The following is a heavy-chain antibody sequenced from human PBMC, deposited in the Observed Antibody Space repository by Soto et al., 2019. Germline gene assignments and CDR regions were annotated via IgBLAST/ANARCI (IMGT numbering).Heavy chain of an antibody. J-gene: IGHJ4*02. CDR2: ISYDGSNK. D-gene: IGHD1-26*01. V-gene: IGHV3-30-3*01. CDR3: EREVGATRSYYFDY. Sequence: QVQLVESGGGVVQPGRSLRLSCAASGFTFSSYAMHWVRQAPGKGLEWVAVISYDGSNKYYPDSVKGRFTISRDNSKNTLYLQMNSLRAEDTAVYYCEREVGATRSYYFDYWGQGTLVTVSS. CDR1: GFTFSSYA.